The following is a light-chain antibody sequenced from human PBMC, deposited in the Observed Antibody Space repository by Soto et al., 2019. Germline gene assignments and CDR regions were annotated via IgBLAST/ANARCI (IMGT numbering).Light chain of an antibody. V-gene: IGLV2-8*01. CDR2: EVS. J-gene: IGLJ1*01. CDR1: SSDVGGYNY. Sequence: QSALTQPPSASGSPGHSVTISCTGTSSDVGGYNYVSWYQQYPGKAPKLMIFEVSKRPSGVPDRFSGSKSGNTASLTVSGLQADDEADYYCSSYTRSSTLVFGTGTKLTVL. CDR3: SSYTRSSTLV.